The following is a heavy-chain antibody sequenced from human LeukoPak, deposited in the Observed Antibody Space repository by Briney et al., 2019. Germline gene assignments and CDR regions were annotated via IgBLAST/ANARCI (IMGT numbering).Heavy chain of an antibody. CDR1: GGSISSSSYY. CDR3: ARGDTLIRGVIYDY. Sequence: SETLSLTCTVSGGSISSSSYYWGWIRQPPGKGLEWIGGIYSSGSTYYNPSLKSRVTISVDTSKNQFSLKLSSVTAADTAVYYCARGDTLIRGVIYDYWGQGTLVTVSS. CDR2: IYSSGST. V-gene: IGHV4-39*07. J-gene: IGHJ4*02. D-gene: IGHD3-10*01.